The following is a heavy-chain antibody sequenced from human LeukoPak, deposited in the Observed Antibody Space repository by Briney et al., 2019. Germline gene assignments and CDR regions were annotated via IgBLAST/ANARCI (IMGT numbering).Heavy chain of an antibody. V-gene: IGHV3-73*01. CDR1: GFTFSSYN. CDR3: TRPDDYGDY. Sequence: PGGSLRLSCAASGFTFSSYNMNWVRQAPGKGLEWVGRIRSKANNDATAYAASVKGRFTISRDDSKNTAYLQMNSLKTEDTAVYYCTRPDDYGDYWGQGTLVTVSS. CDR2: IRSKANNDAT. J-gene: IGHJ4*02.